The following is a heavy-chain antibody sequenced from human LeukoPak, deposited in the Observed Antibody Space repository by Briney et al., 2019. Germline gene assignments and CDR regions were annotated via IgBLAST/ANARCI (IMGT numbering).Heavy chain of an antibody. V-gene: IGHV4-59*08. CDR3: ARSERIIMILGGAFDI. D-gene: IGHD3-22*01. Sequence: PSDTLSLTCTVSGDSISSYYWSWIRQPPGKGLEGIGYIYYSGSTNYSPSLKSRVTISVDTSKKQFSLKLSSVTAADTAVYYCARSERIIMILGGAFDIWGQGTVVTVSS. CDR1: GDSISSYY. CDR2: IYYSGST. J-gene: IGHJ3*02.